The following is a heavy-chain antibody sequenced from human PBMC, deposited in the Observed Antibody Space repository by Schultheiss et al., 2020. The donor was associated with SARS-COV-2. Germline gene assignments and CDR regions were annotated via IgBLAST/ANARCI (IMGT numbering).Heavy chain of an antibody. Sequence: SETLSLTCTVSGGSISSYYWSWIRQPAGKGLEWIGYIYYSGSTYYNPSLKSRVTISVDTSKNQFSLKLSSVTAADTAVYYCARVIGSSWWRYYYYYMDVWGKGTTVTVSS. V-gene: IGHV4-59*01. CDR2: IYYSGST. J-gene: IGHJ6*03. CDR3: ARVIGSSWWRYYYYYMDV. D-gene: IGHD6-13*01. CDR1: GGSISSYY.